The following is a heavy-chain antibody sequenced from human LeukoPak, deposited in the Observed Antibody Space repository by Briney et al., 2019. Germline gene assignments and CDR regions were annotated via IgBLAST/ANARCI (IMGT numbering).Heavy chain of an antibody. D-gene: IGHD4-17*01. V-gene: IGHV4-34*01. CDR3: ARDETTPLPGAY. CDR2: INHSGST. J-gene: IGHJ4*02. CDR1: GGSFSGYY. Sequence: SETLSLTCAVYGGSFSGYYWNWIRQPPGKGLEWIGEINHSGSTHYNPSLKSRVTMSVDTSKNQFSMKLSSVTAADTAVYYCARDETTPLPGAYWGQGTLVTVSS.